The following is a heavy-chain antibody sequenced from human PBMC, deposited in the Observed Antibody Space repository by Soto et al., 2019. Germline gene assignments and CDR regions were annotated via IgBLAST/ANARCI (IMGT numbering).Heavy chain of an antibody. V-gene: IGHV3-23*01. J-gene: IGHJ6*02. D-gene: IGHD4-17*01. CDR2: ISGSGGST. Sequence: PGGSLRLSCAASGFTFSSYAMNWVRQAPGKGLEWVSAISGSGGSTYYADSVKGRFTISRDNSKNTLYLQMNSLRAEDTAVYYCAKVPYGDPTAYYYGMDVWGQGTTVTVSS. CDR3: AKVPYGDPTAYYYGMDV. CDR1: GFTFSSYA.